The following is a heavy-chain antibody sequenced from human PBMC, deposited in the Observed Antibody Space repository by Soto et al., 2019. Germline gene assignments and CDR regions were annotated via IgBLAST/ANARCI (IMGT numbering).Heavy chain of an antibody. CDR3: AGRLGAPNDVLAV. Sequence: GGSLRLSCSASEFIVSSNYMNWVRQAPGKGLECVSTIYGSGSTYYADSVKGRFTISRDNSKDTLYLQMNSLRAEDTAVYYCAGRLGAPNDVLAVRARGTTVTVSS. V-gene: IGHV3-53*01. D-gene: IGHD1-26*01. CDR1: EFIVSSNY. J-gene: IGHJ6*02. CDR2: IYGSGST.